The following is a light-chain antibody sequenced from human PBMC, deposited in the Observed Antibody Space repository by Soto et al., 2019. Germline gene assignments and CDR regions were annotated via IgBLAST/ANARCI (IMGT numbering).Light chain of an antibody. CDR1: QSIDSW. CDR2: KTS. V-gene: IGKV1-5*03. Sequence: DIPMTQSPSTLSASVGDRVTITCRASQSIDSWLAWYQQKPGKAPKLLIYKTSNLESGVPSRFSGSGSGTEFSLTISSLQPDDFATYYCQQYKSFSLTFGGVTRVEVK. J-gene: IGKJ4*01. CDR3: QQYKSFSLT.